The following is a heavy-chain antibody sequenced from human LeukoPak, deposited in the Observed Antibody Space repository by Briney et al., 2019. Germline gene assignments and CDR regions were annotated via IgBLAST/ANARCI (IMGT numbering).Heavy chain of an antibody. V-gene: IGHV4-59*01. CDR2: IYYSGST. J-gene: IGHJ4*02. D-gene: IGHD2-21*02. Sequence: PSETLSLTCTVSGGSISRYYWSWLRQPPGKGLEWIGYIYYSGSTNYNPSLKSRVTISVDTSKKQFSLKLSSVTAADTAVYYCARISYCGGDCYSNYFDYWGQGTLVTVSS. CDR3: ARISYCGGDCYSNYFDY. CDR1: GGSISRYY.